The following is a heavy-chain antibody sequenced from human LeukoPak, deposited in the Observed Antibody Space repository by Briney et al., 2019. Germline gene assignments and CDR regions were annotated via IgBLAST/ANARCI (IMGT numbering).Heavy chain of an antibody. Sequence: GASVKVSCKASGYTFNRLYLYWLRQAPGQGLEWMGTINPNGNTPRYAQKFQRRVTMNKDTSTSTIYLELASLRSEDTAVYYCARDSDILNGYYISAYWGQGTLVTVSS. CDR3: ARDSDILNGYYISAY. V-gene: IGHV1-46*02. CDR1: GYTFNRLY. J-gene: IGHJ4*02. D-gene: IGHD3-9*01. CDR2: INPNGNTP.